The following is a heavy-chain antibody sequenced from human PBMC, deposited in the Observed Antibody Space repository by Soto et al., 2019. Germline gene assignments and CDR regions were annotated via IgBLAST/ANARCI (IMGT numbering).Heavy chain of an antibody. CDR1: GFSLSTSGVN. Sequence: SGPTLVNPTQTLTLTCSFSGFSLSTSGVNVGWIRQPPGKALEWLALIYWDGDKRYSPSLTRRLTITKDTSKNQVVLTMTNMDPVDTATYFCAHSKVAQNYYYGMDVWGQGTTVTVSS. V-gene: IGHV2-5*02. CDR3: AHSKVAQNYYYGMDV. J-gene: IGHJ6*02. CDR2: IYWDGDK.